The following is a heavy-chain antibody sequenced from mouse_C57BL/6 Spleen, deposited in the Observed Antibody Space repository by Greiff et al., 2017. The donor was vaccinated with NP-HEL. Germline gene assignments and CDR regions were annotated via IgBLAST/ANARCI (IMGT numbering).Heavy chain of an antibody. V-gene: IGHV3-1*01. Sequence: DVKLQESGPGLVKPSQSLSLTCTVPGYSFTSGYDWHWIRHLPGNLLEWMGYISYSGSTNYNPSLKSRISITHDTAKNQFFLKLNSVTTEDTATYYCAREDYYGSSQFAYWGQGTLVTVSA. J-gene: IGHJ3*01. CDR2: ISYSGST. CDR1: GYSFTSGYD. CDR3: AREDYYGSSQFAY. D-gene: IGHD1-1*01.